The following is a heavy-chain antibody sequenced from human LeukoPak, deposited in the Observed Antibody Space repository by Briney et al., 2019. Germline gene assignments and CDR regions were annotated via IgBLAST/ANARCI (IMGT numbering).Heavy chain of an antibody. D-gene: IGHD6-25*01. CDR3: ARVRLGQVYHFDY. J-gene: IGHJ4*02. CDR1: GGSTSSYY. Sequence: SETLSLTCTVSGGSTSSYYWSWIRQPPGKGLEWIGYIYYSGSINYNPSLKSRVIISVDKSKNQFSLKLTSVTAADTAVYYCARVRLGQVYHFDYWGQGTLVTVSS. CDR2: IYYSGSI. V-gene: IGHV4-59*01.